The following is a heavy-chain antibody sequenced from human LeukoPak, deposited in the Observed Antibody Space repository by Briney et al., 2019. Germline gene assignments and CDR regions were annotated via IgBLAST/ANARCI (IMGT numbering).Heavy chain of an antibody. Sequence: ASETLSLTCAVYGGSFSGYYWSWIRQPPGKGLEWIGEINHSGSTNYNPSLKSRVTISVDTSKNQFSLKLSSVTAADTAVYYCARGIAAAGKKGFDPWGQGTLVTVSS. CDR3: ARGIAAAGKKGFDP. CDR1: GGSFSGYY. V-gene: IGHV4-34*01. CDR2: INHSGST. J-gene: IGHJ5*02. D-gene: IGHD6-13*01.